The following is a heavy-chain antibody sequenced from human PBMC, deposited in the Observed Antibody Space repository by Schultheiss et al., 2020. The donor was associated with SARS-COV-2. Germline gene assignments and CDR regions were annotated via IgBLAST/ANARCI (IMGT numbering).Heavy chain of an antibody. Sequence: GGSLRLSCAASGFTFSSYAMHWVRQAPGKGLEWVAVISYDGSNKYYADSVKGRFTISRDNAKNSLYLQMNSLRAEDTAVYYCARSVELQQLVDDAFDIWGQGTMVTVSS. CDR1: GFTFSSYA. CDR3: ARSVELQQLVDDAFDI. V-gene: IGHV3-30*07. J-gene: IGHJ3*02. CDR2: ISYDGSNK. D-gene: IGHD6-13*01.